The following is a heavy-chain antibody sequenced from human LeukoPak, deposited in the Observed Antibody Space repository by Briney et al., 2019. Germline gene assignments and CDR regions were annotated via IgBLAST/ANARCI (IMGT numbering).Heavy chain of an antibody. Sequence: GGSLRLSCAASEFTFSSYSMNWVRQAPGKGLEWVSSISSSSSYKYYADSVKGRFTISRDNSKNTLYLQMNSLRAEDTAVYYCAKGRAMVRGVTPPYYFDYWGQGTLVTASS. J-gene: IGHJ4*02. CDR3: AKGRAMVRGVTPPYYFDY. D-gene: IGHD3-10*01. CDR2: ISSSSSYK. V-gene: IGHV3-21*04. CDR1: EFTFSSYS.